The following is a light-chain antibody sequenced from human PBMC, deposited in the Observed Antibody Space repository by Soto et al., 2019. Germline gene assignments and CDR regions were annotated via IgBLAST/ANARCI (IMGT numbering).Light chain of an antibody. J-gene: IGLJ1*01. CDR2: EVS. Sequence: QSVLTQPPSASGSPGQSVTISSTGTSSDVGGYNYVSWYQQHPGKAPKLMIYEVSKRPSGVPDRFSGSKSGNTASLTVSGLQAEDEADYYCSSYAGSNNSLYVFGTGTKVTVL. CDR3: SSYAGSNNSLYV. V-gene: IGLV2-8*01. CDR1: SSDVGGYNY.